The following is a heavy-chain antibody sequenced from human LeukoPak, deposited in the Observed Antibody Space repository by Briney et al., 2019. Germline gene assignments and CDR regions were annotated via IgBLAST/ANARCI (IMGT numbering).Heavy chain of an antibody. Sequence: PSETLSLTCAVSGYSLSSGYYWGWIRQPPGKGLDWIGRIYHSGSTYYNPSLKSGVPISVDTSKNQFSLKLSSVTAADTAVYYCARQVTGGYCSSTSCRINWFDPWGQGTLVTVSS. J-gene: IGHJ5*02. V-gene: IGHV4-38-2*01. D-gene: IGHD2-2*01. CDR2: IYHSGST. CDR1: GYSLSSGYY. CDR3: ARQVTGGYCSSTSCRINWFDP.